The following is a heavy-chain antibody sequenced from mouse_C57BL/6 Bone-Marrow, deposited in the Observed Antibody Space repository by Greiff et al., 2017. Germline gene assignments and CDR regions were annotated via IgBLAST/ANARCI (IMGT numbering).Heavy chain of an antibody. J-gene: IGHJ2*01. CDR3: ALTGTGY. V-gene: IGHV1-82*01. Sequence: VQLQESGPELVKPGASVKISCKASGYAFSSSWMNWVKQRPGKGLEWIGRIYPGDGDTNYNGKFKGKATLTADKSSSTAYMQLSSLTSEDSAVYFCALTGTGYWGQGTTLTVSS. D-gene: IGHD4-1*01. CDR1: GYAFSSSW. CDR2: IYPGDGDT.